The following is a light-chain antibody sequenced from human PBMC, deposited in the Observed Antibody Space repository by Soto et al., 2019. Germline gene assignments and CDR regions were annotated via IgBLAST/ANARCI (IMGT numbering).Light chain of an antibody. J-gene: IGKJ4*01. CDR1: QSISSY. Sequence: DIKMTQSPSSLSASVGDRVTITCRASQSISSYLNLYQQKPGKAPKLLIYASSSLQSWVPSRFSGSGSGTDCTFTISSLQPEDFATYYCQQCYSTSPHTFGGGTKLEIK. CDR3: QQCYSTSPHT. V-gene: IGKV1-39*01. CDR2: ASS.